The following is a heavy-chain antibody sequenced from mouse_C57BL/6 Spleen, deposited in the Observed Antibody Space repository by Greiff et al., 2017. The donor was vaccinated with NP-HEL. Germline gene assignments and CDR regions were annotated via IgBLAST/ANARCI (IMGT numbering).Heavy chain of an antibody. J-gene: IGHJ1*03. CDR1: GYTFTSYW. V-gene: IGHV1-61*01. CDR2: IYPSDSET. Sequence: QVQLQQPGAELVRPGSSVKLSCKASGYTFTSYWMDWVKQRPGQGLEWIGNIYPSDSETNYNQKFKDKATLTVDKSSSTAYMQLSSLTSEDSAVYYCARSGGSSYAYVEGWGTGTTVTVSS. CDR3: ARSGGSSYAYVEG. D-gene: IGHD1-1*01.